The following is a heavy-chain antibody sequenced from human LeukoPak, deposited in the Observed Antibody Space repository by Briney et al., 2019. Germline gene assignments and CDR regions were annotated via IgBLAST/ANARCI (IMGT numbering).Heavy chain of an antibody. D-gene: IGHD3-10*01. CDR3: TRSTLPYDFDF. V-gene: IGHV4-31*03. Sequence: SQTLSPTCTVSGGSISRGGYYWSWIRQHAGKGREWTGYIYYTGSTHYNPSLKRRVTITVDTAKNQCSLRLSSVTAADTASYCCTRSTLPYDFDFWGQGTTVTVSS. J-gene: IGHJ4*02. CDR2: IYYTGST. CDR1: GGSISRGGYY.